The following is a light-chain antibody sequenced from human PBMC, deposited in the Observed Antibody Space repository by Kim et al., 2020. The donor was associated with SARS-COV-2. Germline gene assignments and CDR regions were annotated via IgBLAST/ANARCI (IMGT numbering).Light chain of an antibody. CDR1: QSISSSF. CDR2: AAS. CDR3: QQYGKSPYT. J-gene: IGKJ2*01. Sequence: SPGERATLSCRASQSISSSFLAWYQQKPGQAPRLLIFAASFRATGIPDRFTGSGSGTDFTLSISRLEPEDFAVYYCQQYGKSPYTFGLGTKVDIK. V-gene: IGKV3-20*01.